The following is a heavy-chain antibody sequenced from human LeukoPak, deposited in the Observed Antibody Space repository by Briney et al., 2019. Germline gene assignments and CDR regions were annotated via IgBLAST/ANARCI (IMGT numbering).Heavy chain of an antibody. CDR1: GFTFDIYG. J-gene: IGHJ6*03. CDR2: IWYGGSNI. V-gene: IGHV3-30*02. CDR3: AKDGDIVVVPAAIDANYYMDV. D-gene: IGHD2-2*02. Sequence: GGSLRLSCAASGFTFDIYGMNWVRHAPGKGLEWVAVIWYGGSNIYYADSVKGRFTISRDNSKNTLYLQMNSLRAEDTAVNYCAKDGDIVVVPAAIDANYYMDVWGKGTSVTVSS.